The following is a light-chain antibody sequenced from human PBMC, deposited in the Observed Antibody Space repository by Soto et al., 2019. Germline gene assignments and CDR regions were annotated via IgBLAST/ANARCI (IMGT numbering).Light chain of an antibody. J-gene: IGKJ2*03. V-gene: IGKV1-5*03. Sequence: IQMTQSPSTLSASVGDRVSITCRASQTIFSWLAWYQQKPGKAPNLLIYKASSLESGVPSRYSGGGSGTEFTLNISGLQPADLATYYCQQYNSFPYSFGQGTKLEIK. CDR2: KAS. CDR3: QQYNSFPYS. CDR1: QTIFSW.